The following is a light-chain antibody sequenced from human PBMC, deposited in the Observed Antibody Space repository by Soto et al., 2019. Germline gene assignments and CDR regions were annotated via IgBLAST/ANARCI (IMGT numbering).Light chain of an antibody. Sequence: VLTQPASVSGSPGQPASISCRSNQSLVHSDGIAYFSWFQQRPGRSPRRLIYKVSNQDSGVPARFSGSGSGTDFALKISRVEAEDVVVYYCMQGTHWPITFGQGTRLEIK. CDR3: MQGTHWPIT. CDR1: QSLVHSDGIAY. V-gene: IGKV2-30*02. CDR2: KVS. J-gene: IGKJ5*01.